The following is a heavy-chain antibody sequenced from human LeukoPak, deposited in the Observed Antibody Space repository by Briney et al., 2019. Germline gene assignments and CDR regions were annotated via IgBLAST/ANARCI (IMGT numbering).Heavy chain of an antibody. CDR1: GFSLSTRGMC. CDR3: ARIRGYDYVWGSYRSYYFDY. Sequence: PGPTLVNPTQTLTLTCTFSGFSLSTRGMCVSWIRQPPGKALEWLAHIEWDDDKYYSTSLKTRLTISKDTSKNQVVLIMTNMDPVDTATYYCARIRGYDYVWGSYRSYYFDYWGQGTLVTVSS. J-gene: IGHJ4*02. V-gene: IGHV2-70*01. D-gene: IGHD3-16*02. CDR2: IEWDDDK.